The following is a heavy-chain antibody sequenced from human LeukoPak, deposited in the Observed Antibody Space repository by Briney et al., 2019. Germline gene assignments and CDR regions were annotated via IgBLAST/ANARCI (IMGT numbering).Heavy chain of an antibody. Sequence: PGGTLRLSCAASGFTFSSHGMNWVRQAPGKGLEWVSGISPSGGITYYTDSVKGRFTISRDNSKNTVSLQMNSLRAEDTAVYYCASSAGWAGVTMVRGDYYYYYMDVWGKGTTVTVSS. CDR3: ASSAGWAGVTMVRGDYYYYYMDV. V-gene: IGHV3-23*01. J-gene: IGHJ6*03. CDR2: ISPSGGIT. CDR1: GFTFSSHG. D-gene: IGHD3-10*01.